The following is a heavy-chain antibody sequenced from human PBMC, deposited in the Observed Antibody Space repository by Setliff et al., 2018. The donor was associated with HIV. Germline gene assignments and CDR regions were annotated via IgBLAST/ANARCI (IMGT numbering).Heavy chain of an antibody. D-gene: IGHD1-26*01. Sequence: ASVKVSCKASGYTFTSYGISWVRQAPGQGLEWMGWISAYNGNTNYAQKLQGRVTMTTDTSTSTAYMELSSLTAADTAVYFCTRGPARRYPGSTVYGLWGQGTPVTVSS. CDR3: TRGPARRYPGSTVYGL. CDR1: GYTFTSYG. CDR2: ISAYNGNT. J-gene: IGHJ1*01. V-gene: IGHV1-18*01.